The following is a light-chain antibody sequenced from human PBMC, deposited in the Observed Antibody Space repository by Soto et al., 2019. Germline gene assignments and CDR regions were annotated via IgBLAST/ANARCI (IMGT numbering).Light chain of an antibody. Sequence: EIVLTQSPGTLSLSPGERATLSCRASQSVSRDYLAWYQQKPGQVTRLLIYGASSRATGIPDRFSGSGSGTDFTLTISRLKPEDFALYFCQQYGTSPYTFGQGTKLEIK. CDR1: QSVSRDY. J-gene: IGKJ2*01. CDR2: GAS. V-gene: IGKV3-20*01. CDR3: QQYGTSPYT.